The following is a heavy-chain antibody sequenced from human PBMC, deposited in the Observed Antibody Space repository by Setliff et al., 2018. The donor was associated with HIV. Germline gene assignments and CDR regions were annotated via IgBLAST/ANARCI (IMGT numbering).Heavy chain of an antibody. CDR2: INPSGGGT. J-gene: IGHJ4*02. V-gene: IGHV1-46*01. Sequence: ASVKVSCKASGGTFSSYAISWVRRAPGQGLEWMGIINPSGGGTTYARKFQGRVTVTRDTSTTTVYMELSGLRSEDTAVYYCARATEAGTIDYWGQGTRVTVSS. CDR1: GGTFSSYA. D-gene: IGHD1-1*01. CDR3: ARATEAGTIDY.